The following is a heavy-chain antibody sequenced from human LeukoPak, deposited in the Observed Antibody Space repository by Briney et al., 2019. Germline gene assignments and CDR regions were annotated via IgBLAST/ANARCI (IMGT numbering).Heavy chain of an antibody. CDR1: GGSISSYY. CDR3: ARDRMITFGGVIVQDV. CDR2: IYSSGST. D-gene: IGHD3-16*02. Sequence: SETLSLTRTVSGGSISSYYWSWIRQPAGKGLEWIGRIYSSGSTNYNPSLKSRVTMSVDTSKNQFSLKLSSVTAADTAVYYCARDRMITFGGVIVQDVWGKGTTVTVSS. V-gene: IGHV4-4*07. J-gene: IGHJ6*04.